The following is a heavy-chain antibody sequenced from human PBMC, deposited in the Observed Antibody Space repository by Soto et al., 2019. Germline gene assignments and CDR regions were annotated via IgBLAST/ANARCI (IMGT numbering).Heavy chain of an antibody. J-gene: IGHJ3*02. D-gene: IGHD2-2*01. CDR3: TTSPIVVVPAATGDAFDI. Sequence: EVQLVESGGGLVKPGGSLRLSCAASGFTFSNAWMSWVRQAPGKGLEWVGRIKSKTDGGTTDYAAPVKGRFTISRDDSKNTLYLQMNSLKTEDTAVYYCTTSPIVVVPAATGDAFDIWGQGTMVTVSS. CDR1: GFTFSNAW. V-gene: IGHV3-15*01. CDR2: IKSKTDGGTT.